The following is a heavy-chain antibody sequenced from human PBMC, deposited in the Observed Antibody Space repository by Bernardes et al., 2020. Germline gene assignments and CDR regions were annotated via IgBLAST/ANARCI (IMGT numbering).Heavy chain of an antibody. Sequence: SETLSLTRAVYGGSFSGYYWSWIRQPPGKGLEWIGEINHSGSTNYNPSLKSRVTISVDTSKNQFSLKLSSVTAADTAVYYCARVLARRGVKGGWFDPWGQGTLVTVSS. D-gene: IGHD3-10*01. J-gene: IGHJ5*02. V-gene: IGHV4-34*01. CDR2: INHSGST. CDR3: ARVLARRGVKGGWFDP. CDR1: GGSFSGYY.